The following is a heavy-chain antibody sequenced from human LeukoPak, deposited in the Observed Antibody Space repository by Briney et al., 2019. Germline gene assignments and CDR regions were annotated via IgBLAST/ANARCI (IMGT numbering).Heavy chain of an antibody. J-gene: IGHJ6*02. CDR1: GYTFTSYY. CDR2: INPSGGGT. V-gene: IGHV1-46*01. D-gene: IGHD4-11*01. CDR3: ARDGRWYSNYVNYYYGMNV. Sequence: ASVKASCKASGYTFTSYYMHWVRQAPGQGLEWMGIINPSGGGTSYAQKFQGRVTMTRDTSTSTVYMELSSLRSEDTAVYYCARDGRWYSNYVNYYYGMNVWGQGTTVTVSS.